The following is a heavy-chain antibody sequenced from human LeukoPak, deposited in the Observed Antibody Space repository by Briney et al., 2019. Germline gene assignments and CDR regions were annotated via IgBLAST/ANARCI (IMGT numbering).Heavy chain of an antibody. J-gene: IGHJ5*01. Sequence: GGSLRLSCAASGFTFSSYAMSWVRQAPGKGLEWVSTITGGGSATYYADSVKGRFTISRDNSKNTLYLQMNSLRAEDTALYYCARESPVAATGRSWFDSWGQGTLVTVSS. CDR3: ARESPVAATGRSWFDS. CDR2: ITGGGSAT. D-gene: IGHD6-13*01. V-gene: IGHV3-23*01. CDR1: GFTFSSYA.